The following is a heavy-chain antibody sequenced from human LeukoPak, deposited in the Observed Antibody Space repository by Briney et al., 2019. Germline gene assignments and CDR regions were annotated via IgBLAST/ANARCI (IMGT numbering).Heavy chain of an antibody. D-gene: IGHD6-6*01. CDR2: INHSGST. V-gene: IGHV4-39*01. J-gene: IGHJ3*02. Sequence: SETLSLTCTVSGGSISSSSYYWGWIRQPPGKGLEWIGEINHSGSTNYNPSLKSRVTISVDTSKNQFSLKLSSVTAADTAVYYCARHDVAARLDAFDIWGQGTMVTVSS. CDR3: ARHDVAARLDAFDI. CDR1: GGSISSSSYY.